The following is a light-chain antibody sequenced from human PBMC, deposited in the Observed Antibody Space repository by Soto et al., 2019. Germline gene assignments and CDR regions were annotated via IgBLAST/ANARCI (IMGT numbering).Light chain of an antibody. CDR1: QSLVFSDGNTF. V-gene: IGKV2-30*01. CDR2: KVS. Sequence: DVVMTQSPLSLPVTLGQPASISCRSSQSLVFSDGNTFFNWFHQRPGQSPRRLIYKVSKRDSGVPDRFSGSESATDFTLRISRVEAEDVGVYYCMHCSHWPPRYTFGQGTKLEIK. J-gene: IGKJ2*01. CDR3: MHCSHWPPRYT.